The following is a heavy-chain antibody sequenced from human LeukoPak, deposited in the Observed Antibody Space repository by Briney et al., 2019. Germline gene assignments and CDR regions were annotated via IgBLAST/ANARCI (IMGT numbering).Heavy chain of an antibody. J-gene: IGHJ6*02. Sequence: PGRFLRLSCAASGFTLGDYALSWVRQAPGKGLEWVGLIRSNGYGGTTEYAASVKGRFTISRDDSKSIAYLQMNSLKTEDTAVYYCSRGTIFGVVVMYYSGMDVWGQGTTVTVSS. CDR3: SRGTIFGVVVMYYSGMDV. D-gene: IGHD3-3*01. CDR2: IRSNGYGGTT. V-gene: IGHV3-49*04. CDR1: GFTLGDYA.